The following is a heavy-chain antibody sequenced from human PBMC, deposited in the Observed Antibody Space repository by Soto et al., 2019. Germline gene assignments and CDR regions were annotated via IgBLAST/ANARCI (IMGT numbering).Heavy chain of an antibody. CDR2: ISWNSGSI. D-gene: IGHD3-3*01. J-gene: IGHJ3*02. CDR3: AKGAAYSDFWTGAFDI. CDR1: GFTFDDYA. V-gene: IGHV3-9*01. Sequence: EVQLVESGGGLVQPGRSLRLSCAASGFTFDDYAMHWVRQAPGKGLEWVSGISWNSGSIGYADSVKGRFTISRDNAKNSLYLQMNSLRAEDTALYYWAKGAAYSDFWTGAFDIWGQGTMVTVSS.